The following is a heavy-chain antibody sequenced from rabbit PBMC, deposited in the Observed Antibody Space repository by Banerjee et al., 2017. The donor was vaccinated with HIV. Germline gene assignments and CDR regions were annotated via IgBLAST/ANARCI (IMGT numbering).Heavy chain of an antibody. J-gene: IGHJ6*01. D-gene: IGHD6-1*01. V-gene: IGHV1S40*01. CDR3: ARSYYTYGYAGYAYATPYYGMDL. CDR1: GFSFSSSYY. CDR2: IYAGSSGST. Sequence: QSLEESGGDLVKPGASLTLTCTASGFSFSSSYYMCWVRQAPGKGLEWIACIYAGSSGSTYYASWAKGRFTISKTSSTTVTLQMTSLTAADTATYFCARSYYTYGYAGYAYATPYYGMDLWGQGTLVTVS.